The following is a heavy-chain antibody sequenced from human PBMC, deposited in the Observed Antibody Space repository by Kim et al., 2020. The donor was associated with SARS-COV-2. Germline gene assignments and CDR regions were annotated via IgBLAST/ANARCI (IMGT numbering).Heavy chain of an antibody. V-gene: IGHV1-69*13. CDR3: ARGGVRFLEWPYYYYYMDV. CDR2: IIPIFGTA. D-gene: IGHD3-3*01. CDR1: GGTFSSYA. Sequence: SVKVSCKASGGTFSSYAISWVRQAPGQGLEWMGGIIPIFGTANYAQKFQGRVTITADESTSTAYMELSSLRSEDTAVYYCARGGVRFLEWPYYYYYMDVWGKGTTVTVSS. J-gene: IGHJ6*03.